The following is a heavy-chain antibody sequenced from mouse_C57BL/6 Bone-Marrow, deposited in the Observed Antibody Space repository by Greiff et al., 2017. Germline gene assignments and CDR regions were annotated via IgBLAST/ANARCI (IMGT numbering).Heavy chain of an antibody. J-gene: IGHJ3*01. CDR2: ISSGGSYT. D-gene: IGHD2-2*01. V-gene: IGHV5-6*02. Sequence: DVKLQESGGDLVKPGGSLKLSCAASGFTFSSYGMSWVRQTPDKRLEWVATISSGGSYTYYPDSVKGRFTISRDNAKNTLYLQMSSLKSEDTAMYYCAGWGYLAWFAYWGQGTLVTVSA. CDR3: AGWGYLAWFAY. CDR1: GFTFSSYG.